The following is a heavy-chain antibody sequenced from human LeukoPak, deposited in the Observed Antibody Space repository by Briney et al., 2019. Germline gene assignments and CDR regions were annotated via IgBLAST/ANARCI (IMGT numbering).Heavy chain of an antibody. J-gene: IGHJ4*02. V-gene: IGHV3-23*01. CDR3: AKELVAVVVAATHRYFDY. CDR1: GFTFSSYA. Sequence: PGGSLRLSCAASGFTFSSYAMSWVRQAPGKGLEWVSAISGSGGGTYYADSVKGRFTISRDNSKNTLYLQMNSLRAEDTAVYYCAKELVAVVVAATHRYFDYWGQGTLVTVSS. CDR2: ISGSGGGT. D-gene: IGHD2-15*01.